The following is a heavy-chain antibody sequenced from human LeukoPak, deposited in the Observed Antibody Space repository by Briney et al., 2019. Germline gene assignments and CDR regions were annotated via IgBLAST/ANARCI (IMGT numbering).Heavy chain of an antibody. CDR2: IYTSGST. CDR1: GGSISSGSYY. CDR3: ARDKAGRYYDSSGYYFDY. Sequence: SETLSPTCTVSGGSISSGSYYWSWIRQPAGKGLEWIGRIYTSGSTNYNPSLKSRVTMSVDTSKNQFSLKLSSVTAADTAVYYCARDKAGRYYDSSGYYFDYWGQGTLVTVSS. D-gene: IGHD3-22*01. V-gene: IGHV4-61*02. J-gene: IGHJ4*02.